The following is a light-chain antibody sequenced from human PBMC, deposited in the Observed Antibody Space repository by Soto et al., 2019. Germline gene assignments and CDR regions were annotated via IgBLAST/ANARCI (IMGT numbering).Light chain of an antibody. CDR1: QSISSW. Sequence: DIQMTQSPSTLSASIGDRVTTTCRASQSISSWLAWYQQKPGKAPKLLIYDASSLESGVPSRFSGSGSGTEFTLTVNSLQPDDFATYYCQQYNSYSPMTFGPGTKV. J-gene: IGKJ1*01. CDR3: QQYNSYSPMT. V-gene: IGKV1-5*01. CDR2: DAS.